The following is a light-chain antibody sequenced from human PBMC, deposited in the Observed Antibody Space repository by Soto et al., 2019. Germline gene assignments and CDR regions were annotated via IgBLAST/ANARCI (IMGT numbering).Light chain of an antibody. V-gene: IGLV2-14*01. CDR3: NSYTAFNTRV. CDR2: EVS. J-gene: IGLJ1*01. Sequence: QSARTQPASVSGSLGQSITMSCTGTSSDVGAYEYVSWYQQHPGKVPKLLIYEVSDRPPGISDRFSGSKSGNTASLTISRLQSEDEADYYCNSYTAFNTRVFGTGTKVTVL. CDR1: SSDVGAYEY.